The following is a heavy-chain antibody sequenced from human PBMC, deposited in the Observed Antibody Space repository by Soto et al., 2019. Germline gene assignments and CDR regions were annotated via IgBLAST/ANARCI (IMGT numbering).Heavy chain of an antibody. CDR1: GVTFSNYA. Sequence: SVKVSCKASGVTFSNYAISWVRQAPGQGLEWMGGIIPIFNTANYAQKFQGRVTITADKSTSTAYMELSSLRSEDTAVYYCARGFVVSAGIRYHYYGMDFWGQGTTVTVSS. CDR2: IIPIFNTA. V-gene: IGHV1-69*06. D-gene: IGHD2-2*01. J-gene: IGHJ6*02. CDR3: ARGFVVSAGIRYHYYGMDF.